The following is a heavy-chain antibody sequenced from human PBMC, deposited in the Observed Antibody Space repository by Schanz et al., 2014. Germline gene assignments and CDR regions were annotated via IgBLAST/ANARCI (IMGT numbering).Heavy chain of an antibody. D-gene: IGHD3-22*01. CDR1: GFTFSSYW. Sequence: EVQLVESGGELVQPGGSLRLSCAASGFTFSSYWMHWVRQVPGKGPVWVSRINGDGSSTLYADSVKGRFTISRDNAKNTLYLQMNSLRAEDTAVYYCARAGQDYSDSSGYATYYFGNWGQGTLVTVSS. J-gene: IGHJ4*02. CDR2: INGDGSST. CDR3: ARAGQDYSDSSGYATYYFGN. V-gene: IGHV3-74*01.